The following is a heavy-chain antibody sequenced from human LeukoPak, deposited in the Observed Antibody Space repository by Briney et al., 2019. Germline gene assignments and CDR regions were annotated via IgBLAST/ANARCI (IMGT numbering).Heavy chain of an antibody. Sequence: GRSLRLSCAASGFTFSSYGMHWVRQAPGKGLEWVAVIWYDGSNKYYADSVKGRFTISRDNSKNTLYLQMNSLRAEDTAVYYCARDQSSSWYYYYYGMDVWGKGTTVTVSS. V-gene: IGHV3-33*01. J-gene: IGHJ6*04. D-gene: IGHD6-13*01. CDR2: IWYDGSNK. CDR3: ARDQSSSWYYYYYGMDV. CDR1: GFTFSSYG.